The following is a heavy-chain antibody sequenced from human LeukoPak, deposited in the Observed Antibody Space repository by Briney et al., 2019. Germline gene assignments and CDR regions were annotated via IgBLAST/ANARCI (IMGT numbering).Heavy chain of an antibody. V-gene: IGHV1-2*02. J-gene: IGHJ4*02. D-gene: IGHD3-10*01. CDR3: ARDLLTYYYGSGSYCDY. CDR2: INPNSGGT. Sequence: ASVKVSCKASGYTFTGYYMHWVRQAPGQGLEWMGWINPNSGGTNYAQKFQGRVTMTRDTSISTAYMELSRLRSDDTAVYYCARDLLTYYYGSGSYCDYWGQGTLVTVSS. CDR1: GYTFTGYY.